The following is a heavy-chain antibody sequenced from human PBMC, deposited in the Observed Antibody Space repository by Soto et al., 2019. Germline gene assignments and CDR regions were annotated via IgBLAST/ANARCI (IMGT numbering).Heavy chain of an antibody. CDR3: ARSQVSSTSIEIYYYYYYGMDV. CDR1: GGTFSSYA. D-gene: IGHD2-2*01. Sequence: QVQLVQSGAEVKKPGSSVKVSCKASGGTFSSYAISWVRQAPGQGLEWMGGIIPIPGTANYAQKFQGRVTITADESTSTAYMELSSLRSEDTAVYYCARSQVSSTSIEIYYYYYYGMDVWGQGTTVTVSS. V-gene: IGHV1-69*01. CDR2: IIPIPGTA. J-gene: IGHJ6*02.